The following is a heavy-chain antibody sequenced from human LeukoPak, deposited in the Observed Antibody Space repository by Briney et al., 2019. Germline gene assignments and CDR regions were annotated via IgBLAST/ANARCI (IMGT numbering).Heavy chain of an antibody. J-gene: IGHJ4*02. CDR1: GFTFSSYW. CDR2: IKQDGSQT. D-gene: IGHD6-19*01. CDR3: ARIGYSSSSFDY. V-gene: IGHV3-7*01. Sequence: GGSLRLSCAASGFTFSSYWMSWVRQAPGKGLEWVANIKQDGSQTYYVDSVKGRFTISRDNAKNSLFLQMNSLRADDTAVYFCARIGYSSSSFDYWGQGALVTVSS.